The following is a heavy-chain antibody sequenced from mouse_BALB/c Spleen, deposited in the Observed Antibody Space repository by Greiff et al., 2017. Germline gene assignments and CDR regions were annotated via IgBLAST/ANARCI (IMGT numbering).Heavy chain of an antibody. CDR2: INPNTGYT. V-gene: IGHV1-7*01. D-gene: IGHD2-1*01. J-gene: IGHJ2*01. CDR1: GYTFTSYW. Sequence: QVPLQQSGAELAKPGASVKMSCKASGYTFTSYWMHWVKQRPGQGLEWIGYINPNTGYTEYNQKFKDKATLTADKSSSTAYMQLSSLTSEDSAVYCGARKGGYYGNLDYWGQGTTVTVSS. CDR3: ARKGGYYGNLDY.